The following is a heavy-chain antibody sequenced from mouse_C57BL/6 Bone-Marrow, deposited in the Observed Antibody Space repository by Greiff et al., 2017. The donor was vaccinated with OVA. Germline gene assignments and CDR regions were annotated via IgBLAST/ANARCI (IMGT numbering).Heavy chain of an antibody. CDR1: GYAFSSSW. CDR3: AREGYYYGSSYVGYAMDY. CDR2: IYPGDGDT. V-gene: IGHV1-82*01. D-gene: IGHD1-1*01. Sequence: VQRVESGPELVKPGASVKISCKASGYAFSSSWMNWVKQRPGKGLEWIGRIYPGDGDTNYNGKFKGKATLTADKSSSTAYMQLSSLTSEDSAVYFCAREGYYYGSSYVGYAMDYWGQGTSVTVSS. J-gene: IGHJ4*01.